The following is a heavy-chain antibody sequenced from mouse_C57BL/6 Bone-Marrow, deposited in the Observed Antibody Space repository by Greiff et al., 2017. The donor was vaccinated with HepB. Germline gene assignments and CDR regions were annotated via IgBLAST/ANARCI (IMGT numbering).Heavy chain of an antibody. V-gene: IGHV3-8*01. Sequence: DVQLVESGPGLAKPSQTLSLTCSVTGYSITSDYWNWLRKFPGNKLEYMGYISYSGSTYYNPSLKSRISITRDTSKNQYYLQLNSVTTEDTATYYCARGGLRRDYFDYWGQGTTLTVSS. CDR3: ARGGLRRDYFDY. CDR1: GYSITSDY. D-gene: IGHD3-1*01. J-gene: IGHJ2*01. CDR2: ISYSGST.